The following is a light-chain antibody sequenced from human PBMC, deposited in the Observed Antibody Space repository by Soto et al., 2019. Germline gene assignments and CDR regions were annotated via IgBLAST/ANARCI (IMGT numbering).Light chain of an antibody. CDR2: KAS. V-gene: IGKV1-5*03. J-gene: IGKJ1*01. CDR3: QHNNSYSEA. Sequence: IQLTDPPSSLSASVDSRVIMTCRASQSISNHLNWYQQKPGKAPKLLIYKASTLKSGVPSRFSGSGSGTEFTLTISSLQPDDFATYYCQHNNSYSEAFGQGTKVDIK. CDR1: QSISNH.